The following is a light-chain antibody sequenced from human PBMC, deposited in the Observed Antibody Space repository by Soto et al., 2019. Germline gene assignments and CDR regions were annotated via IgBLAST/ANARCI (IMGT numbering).Light chain of an antibody. Sequence: EIVLTQSPGTLSLSPGDRATLSCRASQSVAGSYLAWYQQKPGQAPRLLIYGASSRATGFPARFSGSGSGTTVSLLISGLEPDDYAVFYCQQYGSTSAITFGQGTRLEIK. CDR1: QSVAGSY. V-gene: IGKV3-20*01. CDR2: GAS. J-gene: IGKJ5*01. CDR3: QQYGSTSAIT.